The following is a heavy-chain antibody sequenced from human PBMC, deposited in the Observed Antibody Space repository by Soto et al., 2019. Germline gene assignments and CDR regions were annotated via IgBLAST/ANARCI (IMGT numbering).Heavy chain of an antibody. CDR1: GGSISSGGYY. J-gene: IGHJ6*02. CDR2: IYYSGST. V-gene: IGHV4-31*03. D-gene: IGHD3-10*01. CDR3: AREAVWVPYYYGSGSYRTENILRGGRMDV. Sequence: QVQLQESGPGLVKPSQTLSLTCTVSGGSISSGGYYWSWIRQHPGKGLEWIGYIYYSGSTYYNPSLKSRVTIPVDTSKNQFSLKLSSVTAADTAVYYCAREAVWVPYYYGSGSYRTENILRGGRMDVWGQGTTVTVSS.